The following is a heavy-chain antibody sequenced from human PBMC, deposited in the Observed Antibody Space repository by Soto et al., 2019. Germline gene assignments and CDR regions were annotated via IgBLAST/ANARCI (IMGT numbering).Heavy chain of an antibody. CDR3: ARIGRIAVAGTEYFDY. CDR1: GYSFTSYW. Sequence: GESLKISCKGSGYSFTSYWIGWVRQMPGKCLEWMWIIYPGDSDTNYSPSFQGQVTISADKSISTAYLQWSSLKASDTAMYYCARIGRIAVAGTEYFDYWGQGTLVTVSS. CDR2: IYPGDSDT. V-gene: IGHV5-51*01. J-gene: IGHJ4*02. D-gene: IGHD6-19*01.